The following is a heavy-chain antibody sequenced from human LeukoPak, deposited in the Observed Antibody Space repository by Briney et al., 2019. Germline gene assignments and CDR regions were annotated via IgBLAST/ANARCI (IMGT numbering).Heavy chain of an antibody. V-gene: IGHV3-21*01. D-gene: IGHD2-2*01. CDR3: AREWGPAAMAHTLN. CDR2: ISSSGSYM. CDR1: GFTFSSYD. J-gene: IGHJ4*02. Sequence: PGGSLRLSCAVSGFTFSSYDMNWVRQAPGKGLEWVSSISSSGSYMFYADSVKGRFTISRDNAKNSLYLQMNSLRAEDTAVYYCAREWGPAAMAHTLNWGQGTLVTVSS.